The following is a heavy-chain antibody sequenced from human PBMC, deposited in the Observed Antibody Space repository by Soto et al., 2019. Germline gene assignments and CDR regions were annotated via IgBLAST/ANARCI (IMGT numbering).Heavy chain of an antibody. Sequence: PGGSLRLSCAASGFTFDVYAMHWVRQAPGKNLKCVSGISWISGSIGYAVSVRGRFTISRYNAKNTVYLQMSSLRADDTAVYFCAKGSDYFDSSGYNLEYFHHWGQGTLVTVSS. J-gene: IGHJ1*01. CDR3: AKGSDYFDSSGYNLEYFHH. D-gene: IGHD3-22*01. V-gene: IGHV3-9*01. CDR2: ISWISGSI. CDR1: GFTFDVYA.